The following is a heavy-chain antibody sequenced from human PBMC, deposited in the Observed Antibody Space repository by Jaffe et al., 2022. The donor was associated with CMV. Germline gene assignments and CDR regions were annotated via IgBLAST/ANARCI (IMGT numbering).Heavy chain of an antibody. Sequence: QLQLQESGPGLVKPSETLSLTCTISGGSISSSRYQWGWIRQSPEKGLEWIGNIYYSGNTYYNPSLKSRVTISVDTSKIQFSLKLSSVTATDTAVYYCARRENYYDIGGYKGAFDIWGQGTMVTVSS. D-gene: IGHD3-22*01. J-gene: IGHJ3*02. V-gene: IGHV4-39*01. CDR1: GGSISSSRYQ. CDR3: ARRENYYDIGGYKGAFDI. CDR2: IYYSGNT.